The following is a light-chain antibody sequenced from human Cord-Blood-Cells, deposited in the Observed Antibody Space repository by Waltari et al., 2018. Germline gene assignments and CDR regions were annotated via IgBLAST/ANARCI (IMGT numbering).Light chain of an antibody. J-gene: IGLJ1*01. CDR1: SSNIGAGYD. CDR3: QSYDSSLSVV. V-gene: IGLV1-40*01. CDR2: GNS. Sequence: QSVLTQPPSVSGAPGQRVTISCTGSSSNIGAGYDVHWYQQLPGTAPKLLIYGNSNRPSGVPDRFSGSKSGTSAYLAITGLPAEDEADYYCQSYDSSLSVVFGTGTKVTVL.